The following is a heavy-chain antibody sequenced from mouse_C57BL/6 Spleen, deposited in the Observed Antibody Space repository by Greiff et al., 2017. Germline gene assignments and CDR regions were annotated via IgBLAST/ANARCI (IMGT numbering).Heavy chain of an antibody. CDR3: ARVLIYDGYYDYFDY. V-gene: IGHV3-6*01. CDR1: GYSITSGYY. D-gene: IGHD2-3*01. CDR2: ISYDGSN. J-gene: IGHJ2*01. Sequence: EVKLMESGPGLVKPSQSLSLTCSVTGYSITSGYYWNWIRQFPGNKLEWMGYISYDGSNNYNPSLKNRISITRDTSKNQFFLKLNSVTTEDTATYYCARVLIYDGYYDYFDYWGQGTTLTVSS.